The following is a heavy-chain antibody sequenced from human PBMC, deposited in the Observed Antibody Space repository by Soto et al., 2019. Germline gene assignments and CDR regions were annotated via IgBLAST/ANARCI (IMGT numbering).Heavy chain of an antibody. V-gene: IGHV4-34*01. CDR1: CGSSNGYY. CDR3: ARAPDKYYVES. J-gene: IGHJ4*02. CDR2: VNHSGST. Sequence: SETVSLTCPVYCGSSNGYYCTWIRQHPGKGPEWIGDVNHSGSTNYNPSLKSRVTISVDTSKHQFSLKLRSVTAADMALFYCARAPDKYYVESWGQGTRVTV.